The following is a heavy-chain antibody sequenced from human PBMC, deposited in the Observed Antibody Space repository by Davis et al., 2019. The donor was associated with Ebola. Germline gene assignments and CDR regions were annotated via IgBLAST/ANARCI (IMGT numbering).Heavy chain of an antibody. CDR1: GFTVSSNY. D-gene: IGHD4-17*01. Sequence: GGSLRLSCAASGFTVSSNYMSCVRQAPGKELEWVSVIYSGGSTYYADSVKGRFTISRDNSKNTLYLQMNSLRAEDTAVYYCARDYGDYYYGMDVWGQGTTVTVSS. J-gene: IGHJ6*02. V-gene: IGHV3-53*01. CDR3: ARDYGDYYYGMDV. CDR2: IYSGGST.